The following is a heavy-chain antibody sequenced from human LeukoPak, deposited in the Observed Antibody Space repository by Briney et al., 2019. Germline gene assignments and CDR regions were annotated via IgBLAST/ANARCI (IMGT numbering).Heavy chain of an antibody. V-gene: IGHV3-30*18. D-gene: IGHD3-10*01. CDR3: VKDRTGTYTLDY. Sequence: PGGSLRLSCAASGFTFSSYGMHWVRQAPGKGLDWVAFISDDGSRQHYADSVKGRFTISRDNSKNTLNLQMNSLRAEDTAVYYCVKDRTGTYTLDYWGQGTLVTVSS. J-gene: IGHJ4*02. CDR1: GFTFSSYG. CDR2: ISDDGSRQ.